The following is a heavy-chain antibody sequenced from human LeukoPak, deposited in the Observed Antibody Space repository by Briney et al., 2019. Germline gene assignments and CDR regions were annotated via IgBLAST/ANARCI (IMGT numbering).Heavy chain of an antibody. Sequence: VKVSCKASGYTFTSYGISWVRQAPGQGLEWMGWISAYNGNTNYAQKLQGRVTMTTDTSTSTAYMELRSLRSDDTAVYYCAREFEGSSGWSGFDYWGQGTLVTVSS. CDR3: AREFEGSSGWSGFDY. J-gene: IGHJ4*02. D-gene: IGHD6-19*01. CDR2: ISAYNGNT. CDR1: GYTFTSYG. V-gene: IGHV1-18*01.